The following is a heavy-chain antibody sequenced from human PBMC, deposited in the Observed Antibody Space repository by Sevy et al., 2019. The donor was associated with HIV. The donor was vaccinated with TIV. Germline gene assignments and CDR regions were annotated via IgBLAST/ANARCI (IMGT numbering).Heavy chain of an antibody. J-gene: IGHJ3*02. CDR3: TRTKGCYGYYDRSGYQEDDAFDI. CDR1: GFTFSGSA. CDR2: IRSKANTYVT. V-gene: IGHV3-73*01. Sequence: GGCLRLSCAASGFTFSGSAMHWVRQASGKGLEWIGRIRSKANTYVTVYAASLKGRFTISRDDSKNTSFLQMNSLKTADTAVYYCTRTKGCYGYYDRSGYQEDDAFDIWGQGTMVTVSS. D-gene: IGHD3-22*01.